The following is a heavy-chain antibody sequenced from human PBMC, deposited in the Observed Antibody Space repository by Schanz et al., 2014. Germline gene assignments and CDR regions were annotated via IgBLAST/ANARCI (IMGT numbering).Heavy chain of an antibody. V-gene: IGHV1-24*01. CDR3: ARGLGDERWLDLNEAFDI. Sequence: QVQLLQSGSEVKKPGASVKVSCEISGYTVSALAMHWVRQAPGKGLEWLGGFDVEDGETNYAQKFQGRVTMTADKSTSTVYMEVSGLRSEDTAVYYCARGLGDERWLDLNEAFDIWGQGTIVTVSS. D-gene: IGHD6-19*01. CDR2: FDVEDGET. J-gene: IGHJ3*02. CDR1: GYTVSALA.